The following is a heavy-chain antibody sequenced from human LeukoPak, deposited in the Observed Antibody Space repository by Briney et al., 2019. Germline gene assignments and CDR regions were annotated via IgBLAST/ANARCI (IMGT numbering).Heavy chain of an antibody. Sequence: SETLSHTCAVYSGSFSGYYWSWIRQPPGKGLEWTGEINHSGSTNYNPSLKSRVTISVDTSKNQFSLKLSSVTAADTAVYYCARNMVRGANYYYGMDVWGQGTTVTVSS. J-gene: IGHJ6*02. V-gene: IGHV4-34*01. CDR2: INHSGST. CDR3: ARNMVRGANYYYGMDV. D-gene: IGHD3-10*01. CDR1: SGSFSGYY.